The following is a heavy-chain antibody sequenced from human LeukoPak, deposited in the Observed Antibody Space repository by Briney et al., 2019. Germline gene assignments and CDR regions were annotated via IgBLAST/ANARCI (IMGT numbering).Heavy chain of an antibody. Sequence: GGSLRLSCAASGFPFSRYSMSWVRQAPGKGLEWVSAISGSGGSTYYAHSVKARFTITRDNSKNTLYLKMNSLRAEDTAVYYCANGELEPFDYWGQGTLVTVSS. CDR1: GFPFSRYS. CDR2: ISGSGGST. CDR3: ANGELEPFDY. J-gene: IGHJ4*02. V-gene: IGHV3-23*01. D-gene: IGHD1-1*01.